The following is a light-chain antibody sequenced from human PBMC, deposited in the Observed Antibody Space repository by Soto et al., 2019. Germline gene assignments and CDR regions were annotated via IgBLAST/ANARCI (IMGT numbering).Light chain of an antibody. CDR2: GAS. CDR3: LQYNNSPRT. V-gene: IGKV3-20*01. Sequence: EIVLTQSPGTLSLSPGEKATLSCRASQSVSSYLAWYQQKPGQAPRLLIFGASTRITGIPDRFSGVGSGTDFTLTISRMDPEDFAVYYCLQYNNSPRTFGQGTKVEIK. CDR1: QSVSSY. J-gene: IGKJ1*01.